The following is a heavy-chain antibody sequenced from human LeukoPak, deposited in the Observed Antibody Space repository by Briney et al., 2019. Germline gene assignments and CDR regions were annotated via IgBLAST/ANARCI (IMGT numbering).Heavy chain of an antibody. CDR3: ASAVVVPAAMFAGYYYYGMDV. Sequence: ASAKVSCKASGYTFTSYAMHWVRQAPGQRLEWMGWINAGNGNTKYSQKFQGRVTITRDTSASTAYMELSSLRSEDTAVYYCASAVVVPAAMFAGYYYYGMDVWGKGTTVTVSS. D-gene: IGHD2-2*01. V-gene: IGHV1-3*01. J-gene: IGHJ6*04. CDR1: GYTFTSYA. CDR2: INAGNGNT.